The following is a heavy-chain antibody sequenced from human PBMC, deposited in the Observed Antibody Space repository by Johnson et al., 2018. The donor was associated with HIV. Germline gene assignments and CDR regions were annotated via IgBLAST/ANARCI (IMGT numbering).Heavy chain of an antibody. CDR1: GFTFSSYA. CDR3: ARDRGYYDSSGGDAFDI. J-gene: IGHJ3*02. V-gene: IGHV3-30*04. D-gene: IGHD3-22*01. CDR2: VSFDGINK. Sequence: QMLLVESGGGVVQPGRSLRLSCAASGFTFSSYAIHWVRQAPGKGLEWVALVSFDGINKYYADSVKGRFTISRDNSKNTLYLQMNSLRAEDTAVYYCARDRGYYDSSGGDAFDIWGQGTMVTVSS.